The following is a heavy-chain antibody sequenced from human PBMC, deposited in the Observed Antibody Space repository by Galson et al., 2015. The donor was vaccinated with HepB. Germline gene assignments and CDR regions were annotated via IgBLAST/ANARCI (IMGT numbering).Heavy chain of an antibody. J-gene: IGHJ6*02. V-gene: IGHV3-23*01. CDR1: GFTFSSYA. CDR3: ANSRVQYYYGSSGLGEYYYGMDV. CDR2: ISGSGGST. Sequence: SLRLSCAASGFTFSSYAMSWVRQAPGKGLEWVSAISGSGGSTYYADSVKGRFTISRDNSKNTLYLQMNSLRAEDTAVYYCANSRVQYYYGSSGLGEYYYGMDVWGQGTTVTVSS. D-gene: IGHD3-22*01.